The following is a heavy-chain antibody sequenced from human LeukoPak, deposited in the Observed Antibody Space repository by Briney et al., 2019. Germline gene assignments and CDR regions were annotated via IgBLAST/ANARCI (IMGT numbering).Heavy chain of an antibody. CDR2: IYYSGST. V-gene: IGHV4-59*08. CDR1: GGSISSYY. J-gene: IGHJ3*02. D-gene: IGHD3-9*01. CDR3: ARDSRLGAFDI. Sequence: SETLSLTCTVSGGSISSYYWSWIRQPPGKGLEWIGYIYYSGSTNCNPSLKSRVTISVDTSKNQFSLKLSSVTAADTAVYYCARDSRLGAFDIWGQGTMVTVSS.